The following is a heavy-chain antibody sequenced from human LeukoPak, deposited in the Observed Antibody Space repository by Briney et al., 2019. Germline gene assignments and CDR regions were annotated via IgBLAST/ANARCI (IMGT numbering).Heavy chain of an antibody. J-gene: IGHJ4*02. Sequence: GGSLRLSCAASGFTFSSYAMSWVRQAPGKGLEWVSAVSGSGVSTYYADSVKGRFTISRDNAKNSLYLQMNSLRAEDTAVYYCARDRWFDYWGQGTLVTVSS. D-gene: IGHD2-15*01. CDR3: ARDRWFDY. V-gene: IGHV3-23*01. CDR1: GFTFSSYA. CDR2: VSGSGVST.